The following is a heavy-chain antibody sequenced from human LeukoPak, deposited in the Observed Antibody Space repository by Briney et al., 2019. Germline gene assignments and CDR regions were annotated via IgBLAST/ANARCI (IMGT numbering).Heavy chain of an antibody. J-gene: IGHJ4*02. CDR1: GFTFSSYA. CDR3: ARPAEAYSSSWSPPGDY. D-gene: IGHD6-13*01. V-gene: IGHV3-30-3*01. Sequence: GRSLRLSCAASGFTFSSYAMHWVRQAPGKGLEWVAVISYDGSNKYYADSVKGRFTISRDNSKNTLYLQMNSLRAEDTAAYYCARPAEAYSSSWSPPGDYWGQGTLVTVSS. CDR2: ISYDGSNK.